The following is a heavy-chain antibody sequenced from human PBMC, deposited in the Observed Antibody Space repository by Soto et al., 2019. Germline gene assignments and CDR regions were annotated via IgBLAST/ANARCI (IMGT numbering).Heavy chain of an antibody. Sequence: QVQLVESGGGVVQPGRSLRLSCAASGFTFSSYGMHWVRQAPGKGLEWVAVIWYDGSNKYYADSVKGRFTISRDNSKNTLYLQMNSLRAEDTAVYYCARDPAVYDFWSGHLDYWGQGTLVTVSS. CDR2: IWYDGSNK. CDR1: GFTFSSYG. J-gene: IGHJ4*02. D-gene: IGHD3-3*01. V-gene: IGHV3-33*01. CDR3: ARDPAVYDFWSGHLDY.